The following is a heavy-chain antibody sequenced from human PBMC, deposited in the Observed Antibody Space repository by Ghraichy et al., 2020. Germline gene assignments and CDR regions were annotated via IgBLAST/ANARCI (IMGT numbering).Heavy chain of an antibody. Sequence: SETLSLTCTVSGGSISSYYWSWIRQPAGKGLEWIGRIYTSGSTNYNPSLKSRVTMSVDTSKNQFSLKLSSVTAADTAVYYCARDTTIFGVAYYYYGMDVWGQGTTVTVSS. CDR3: ARDTTIFGVAYYYYGMDV. D-gene: IGHD3-3*01. CDR2: IYTSGST. V-gene: IGHV4-4*07. CDR1: GGSISSYY. J-gene: IGHJ6*02.